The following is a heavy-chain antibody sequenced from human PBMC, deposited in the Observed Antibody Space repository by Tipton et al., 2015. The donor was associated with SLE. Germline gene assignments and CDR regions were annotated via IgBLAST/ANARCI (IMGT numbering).Heavy chain of an antibody. V-gene: IGHV5-51*03. CDR2: IYPDNSDT. J-gene: IGHJ6*03. CDR1: GYIFTTYW. CDR3: ASGTTTQLDDYFYYHIDV. D-gene: IGHD4-11*01. Sequence: VQLVQSGAEVKKSGESLKISCKGSGYIFTTYWIGWVSQMPGKGLEWMGIIYPDNSDTRYSPSFQGQVTFSVDKSISTAYLQWSSLKASDTAMYYCASGTTTQLDDYFYYHIDVWGKGTTVTVSS.